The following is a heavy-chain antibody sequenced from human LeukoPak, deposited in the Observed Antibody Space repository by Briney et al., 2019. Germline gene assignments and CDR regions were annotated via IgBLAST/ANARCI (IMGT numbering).Heavy chain of an antibody. CDR2: IVVGSGNT. D-gene: IGHD4-23*01. V-gene: IGHV1-58*01. CDR3: AAEGRPTVVTFRKGAVDL. CDR1: GFTFTSSA. Sequence: SVKVSCKASGFTFTSSAVQWVRQARGQRLEWIGWIVVGSGNTNYAQKFQEKVTITRDMSTSTVYMELSSLRSEDTAVYYCAAEGRPTVVTFRKGAVDLWGQGTMVTVSS. J-gene: IGHJ3*01.